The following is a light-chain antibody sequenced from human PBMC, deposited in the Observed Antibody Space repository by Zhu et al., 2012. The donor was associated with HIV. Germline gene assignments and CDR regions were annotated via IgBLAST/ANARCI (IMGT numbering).Light chain of an antibody. Sequence: EIVLTQSPGTLSLSPGDTATLSCRASQSVSGSDLAWFQQRPGQAPRLLIYGASSRATDIPDRFSGSGSGTDFTLTISRLEPEDFAVYYCRHYGTSPPLTFGGGTKVEIK. V-gene: IGKV3-20*01. CDR1: QSVSGSD. CDR3: RHYGTSPPLT. J-gene: IGKJ4*01. CDR2: GAS.